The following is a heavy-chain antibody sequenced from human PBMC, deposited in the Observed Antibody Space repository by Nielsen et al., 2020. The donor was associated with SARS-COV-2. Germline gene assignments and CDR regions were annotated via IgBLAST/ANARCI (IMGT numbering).Heavy chain of an antibody. CDR2: INAGNGNT. V-gene: IGHV1-3*01. D-gene: IGHD2-21*01. J-gene: IGHJ4*02. CDR3: ARGREHDYDDY. CDR1: GFTFSSYA. Sequence: GESLKISCSASGFTFSSYAMHWVRQAPGQRLEWMGWINAGNGNTKYSQKFQGRVTITRDTSASTAYMELSSLRSEDTAVYYCARGREHDYDDYWGQGTLVTVSS.